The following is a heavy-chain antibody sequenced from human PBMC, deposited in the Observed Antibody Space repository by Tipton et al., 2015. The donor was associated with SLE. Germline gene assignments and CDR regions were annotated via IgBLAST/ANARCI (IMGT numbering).Heavy chain of an antibody. CDR2: INPNSGDT. CDR3: ARGGIGWEPLDY. V-gene: IGHV1-2*02. CDR1: GYTFTGYY. D-gene: IGHD1-26*01. J-gene: IGHJ4*02. Sequence: QLVQSGAEVKKPGASMKVSCKASGYTFTGYYMHWVRQAPGQGLEWMGWINPNSGDTNYAQKFQGRVTMTTDTSTSTAYMELRSLRSDDTAVYYCARGGIGWEPLDYWGQGTLVTVSS.